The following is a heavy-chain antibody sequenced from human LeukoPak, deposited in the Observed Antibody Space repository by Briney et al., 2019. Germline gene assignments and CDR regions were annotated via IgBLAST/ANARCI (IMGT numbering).Heavy chain of an antibody. D-gene: IGHD3-9*01. CDR3: AKAEGYDILTGLDY. V-gene: IGHV3-23*01. J-gene: IGHJ4*02. CDR2: IGASGGST. Sequence: GGSLRLSCATSGFTFSSYAMSWVRQAPGKGLEWVSGIGASGGSTYYADSVKGRFTISTNNSKNTLYLQTNSLRTEDTAVYYCAKAEGYDILTGLDYWGQGTLVTVSS. CDR1: GFTFSSYA.